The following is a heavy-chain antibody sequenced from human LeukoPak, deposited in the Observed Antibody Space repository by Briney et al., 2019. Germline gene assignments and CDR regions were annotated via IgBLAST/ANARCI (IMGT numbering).Heavy chain of an antibody. D-gene: IGHD3-22*01. V-gene: IGHV1-18*01. CDR1: GYTFTSYG. CDR3: ARSYDSSSTHYYYYGMDV. Sequence: ASVKVSCKASGYTFTSYGISWLRQAPGQGLEWMGWISAYNGNTNYAQKLQGRVTMTTDTSTSTAYMELRSLRSDDTAVYYCARSYDSSSTHYYYYGMDVWGQGTTVTVSS. J-gene: IGHJ6*02. CDR2: ISAYNGNT.